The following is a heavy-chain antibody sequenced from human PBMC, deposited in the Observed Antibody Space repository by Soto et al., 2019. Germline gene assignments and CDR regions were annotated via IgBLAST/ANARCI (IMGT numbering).Heavy chain of an antibody. Sequence: SVKVSCKASGGTFSSYAISWVRQAPGQGLEWMGGIIPIFGTANYAQKFQGRVSITADESTSTAYMELSSLRSEDTAVYYCARALLDYGGKFDYWGQGSLVTVSS. CDR3: ARALLDYGGKFDY. CDR2: IIPIFGTA. D-gene: IGHD4-17*01. V-gene: IGHV1-69*13. CDR1: GGTFSSYA. J-gene: IGHJ4*02.